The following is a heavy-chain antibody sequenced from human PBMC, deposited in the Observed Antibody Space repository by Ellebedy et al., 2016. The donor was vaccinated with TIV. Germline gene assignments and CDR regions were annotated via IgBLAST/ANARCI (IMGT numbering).Heavy chain of an antibody. CDR1: GFTFSSYS. CDR3: ARDYGYAFDI. V-gene: IGHV3-48*02. Sequence: GGSLRLXXAASGFTFSSYSMNWVRQAPGMGLEWLSYITNIGSMTVYADSVKGRFTISRDNAKNSLSLQMDSLRDEDTAVYYCARDYGYAFDIWGQGTMVTISS. D-gene: IGHD4-17*01. J-gene: IGHJ3*02. CDR2: ITNIGSMT.